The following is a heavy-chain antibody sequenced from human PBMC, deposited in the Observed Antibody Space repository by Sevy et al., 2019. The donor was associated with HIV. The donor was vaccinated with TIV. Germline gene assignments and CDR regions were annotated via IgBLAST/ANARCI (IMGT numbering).Heavy chain of an antibody. CDR3: ARDSGAFDI. J-gene: IGHJ3*02. CDR2: INQDGSEK. V-gene: IGHV3-7*01. CDR1: GFTFSTYW. D-gene: IGHD5-12*01. Sequence: GGSLRLSCAASGFTFSTYWMTWVRQAPGKGLEWVAKINQDGSEKYYVDSVKGRFAISRDNSKNSLYLQMNSLKAEDTAMYYCARDSGAFDIWGQGTMVTVSS.